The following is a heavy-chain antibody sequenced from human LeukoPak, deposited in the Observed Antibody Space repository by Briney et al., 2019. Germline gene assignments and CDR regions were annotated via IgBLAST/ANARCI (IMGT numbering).Heavy chain of an antibody. CDR3: VCCSSTSCYGGYYFDY. CDR1: GYTLTELY. D-gene: IGHD2-2*01. J-gene: IGHJ4*02. CDR2: FEAEDGET. Sequence: ASVKVSCKVSGYTLTELYMHWVRQDPGNGREWVGGFEAEDGETIYAQKFQGRVTMTEDTSTDTAYMELSSLRSEDTAVYYCVCCSSTSCYGGYYFDYWGQGTLVTVSS. V-gene: IGHV1-24*01.